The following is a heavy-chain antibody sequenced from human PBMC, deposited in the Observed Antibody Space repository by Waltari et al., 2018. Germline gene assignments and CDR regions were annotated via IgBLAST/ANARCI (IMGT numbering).Heavy chain of an antibody. V-gene: IGHV4-34*01. Sequence: QVQLQQWGAGLLKPSETLSLTCAVYGGSFSGYYWSWIRQPPGKGLGWIGEINHSGGTNYNPSLKSRVTISVDTSKNQFSLKLSSVTAADTAVYYCARGLGIADPNDYWGQGTLVTVSS. CDR2: INHSGGT. J-gene: IGHJ4*02. D-gene: IGHD6-13*01. CDR3: ARGLGIADPNDY. CDR1: GGSFSGYY.